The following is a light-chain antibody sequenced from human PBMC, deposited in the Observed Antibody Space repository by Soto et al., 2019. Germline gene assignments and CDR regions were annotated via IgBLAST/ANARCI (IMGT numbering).Light chain of an antibody. V-gene: IGLV1-47*01. CDR1: SSNIGPNY. CDR3: AAWDDSLSGLYV. Sequence: QSVLAQPPSASGTPGQRVIIPCSGSSSNIGPNYVYWYQQLPGTAPKLLIQKNNQRPSGVPDRFSGSKSGTSASLAISGLRSEDEADYYCAAWDDSLSGLYVFGTGTKVTVL. CDR2: KNN. J-gene: IGLJ1*01.